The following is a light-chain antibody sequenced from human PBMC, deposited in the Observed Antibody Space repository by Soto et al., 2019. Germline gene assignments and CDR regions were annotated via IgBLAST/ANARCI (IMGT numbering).Light chain of an antibody. CDR3: KSYAGSNTYV. J-gene: IGLJ1*01. V-gene: IGLV1-40*01. CDR1: SSNIGGNS. CDR2: EVV. Sequence: QSVLTQPPSVSAAPGQKVTISCSGSSSNIGGNSMSWYQQLPGTAPKLLIYEVVQRPSGVPDRFSGSKSGNTASLTVSGLQAADEADYYCKSYAGSNTYVFGTGTKVTVL.